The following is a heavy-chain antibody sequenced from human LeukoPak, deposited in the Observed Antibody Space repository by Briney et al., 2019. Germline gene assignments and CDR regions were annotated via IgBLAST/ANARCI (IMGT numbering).Heavy chain of an antibody. Sequence: SQALSLTCAISGDSVSGNSVAWNWIRQSPSRGLEWLGRAYYRSKWYSDYAVSVKSRITINPDTSKNQFSLQLNSATPEDTAIYFCARGFMSYLDFWGQGTLVTVSS. CDR3: ARGFMSYLDF. D-gene: IGHD3-10*01. CDR1: GDSVSGNSVA. J-gene: IGHJ4*02. V-gene: IGHV6-1*01. CDR2: AYYRSKWYS.